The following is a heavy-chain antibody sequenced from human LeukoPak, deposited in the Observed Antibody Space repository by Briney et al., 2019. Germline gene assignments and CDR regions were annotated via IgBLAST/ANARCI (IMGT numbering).Heavy chain of an antibody. CDR2: IYYSGST. V-gene: IGHV4-59*01. CDR3: ARGPPRMVRGAYYGAFDI. CDR1: GGSISSYC. J-gene: IGHJ3*02. Sequence: SETLSLTCTVSGGSISSYCWSWIRQPPGKGLEWIGYIYYSGSTNYNPSLKSRVTISVDTSKNQFSLKLSSVTAADTAVYYCARGPPRMVRGAYYGAFDIWGQGTMVTVSS. D-gene: IGHD3-10*01.